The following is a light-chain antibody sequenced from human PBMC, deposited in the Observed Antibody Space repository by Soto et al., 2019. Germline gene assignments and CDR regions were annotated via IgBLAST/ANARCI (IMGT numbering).Light chain of an antibody. V-gene: IGKV3-20*01. CDR1: QSVTSNY. CDR3: QHYVTSLTT. Sequence: EIVLTQSPGTLSLSPGERATLSCGASQSVTSNYLAWYQQKPGQAPRLLIFGASIRVTGIPDRFIGSGSGTDLTLTISRLEPEDFAAYYCQHYVTSLTTFGQGTKVDIK. CDR2: GAS. J-gene: IGKJ1*01.